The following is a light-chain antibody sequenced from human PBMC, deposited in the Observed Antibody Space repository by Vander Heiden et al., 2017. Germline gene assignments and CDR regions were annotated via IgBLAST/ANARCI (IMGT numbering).Light chain of an antibody. CDR3: QQRSNWPWT. Sequence: VLTQSPATLSLSPGERATLSCRASQSVSSYLAWYQQKPGQAPRLLIYDASNRATGIPARFSGSGSGTDFTLTISSLEPEDFAVYYCQQRSNWPWTFGQGTKVEIK. V-gene: IGKV3-11*01. J-gene: IGKJ1*01. CDR1: QSVSSY. CDR2: DAS.